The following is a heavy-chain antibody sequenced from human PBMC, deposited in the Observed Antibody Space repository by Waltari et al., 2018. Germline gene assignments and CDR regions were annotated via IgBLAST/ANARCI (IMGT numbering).Heavy chain of an antibody. CDR1: GASVSSGGHS. D-gene: IGHD3-16*01. Sequence: QLQLQESGSGLVKPSQTLSLTCAVSGASVSSGGHSWSWIRLPPGRGLEWIVYINDSGSTYYNPTLKSRVTISIDSSRNQFSLKLTSVTAADTAVYYCARDPGGFDRRFDSWGQGILVTVSS. J-gene: IGHJ5*01. CDR2: INDSGST. CDR3: ARDPGGFDRRFDS. V-gene: IGHV4-30-2*01.